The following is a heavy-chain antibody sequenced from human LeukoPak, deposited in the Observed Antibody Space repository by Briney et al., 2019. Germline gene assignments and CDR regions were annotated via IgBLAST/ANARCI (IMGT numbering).Heavy chain of an antibody. D-gene: IGHD6-19*01. CDR1: GFTFSGYD. CDR3: ARGKYGYTSGWQIPDY. J-gene: IGHJ4*02. V-gene: IGHV3-13*01. Sequence: LGGSLRLSCAASGFTFSGYDMHWVRQPTGRGLEWVSSIGISGGTYYRDSVKGRFTVSREDAKNSFYLQMNSLRAGDTAVYYCARGKYGYTSGWQIPDYWGQGTLVTVSS. CDR2: IGISGGT.